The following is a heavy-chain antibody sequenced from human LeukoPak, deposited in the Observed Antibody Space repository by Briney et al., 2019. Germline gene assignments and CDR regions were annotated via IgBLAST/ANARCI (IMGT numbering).Heavy chain of an antibody. V-gene: IGHV4-59*01. CDR1: GDSISSYY. CDR3: ARENPSGYYNRPIDY. Sequence: SETLSLTCTVSGDSISSYYWSWIRQPPGKGLEWIGDIYYSGSIKYNPSLKSRVTMSVDTSKNQFSLKLSSVTAADTAIYYCARENPSGYYNRPIDYWGQGTLVTVSS. D-gene: IGHD3-22*01. J-gene: IGHJ4*02. CDR2: IYYSGSI.